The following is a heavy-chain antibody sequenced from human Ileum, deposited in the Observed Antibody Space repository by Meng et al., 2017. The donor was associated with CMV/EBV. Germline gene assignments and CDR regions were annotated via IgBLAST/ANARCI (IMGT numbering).Heavy chain of an antibody. Sequence: GGSLRLSCAAAGFHFSATGMHWVRQAPGKGLVWVAFIRYDGTDTNYEESVKGRFSISRDNSKNVLFLQMSGLRAEDTAVYYCARGQAAGGYVYIDYWGQGTLVTVSS. J-gene: IGHJ4*02. D-gene: IGHD5-12*01. CDR3: ARGQAAGGYVYIDY. CDR1: GFHFSATG. V-gene: IGHV3-30*02. CDR2: IRYDGTDT.